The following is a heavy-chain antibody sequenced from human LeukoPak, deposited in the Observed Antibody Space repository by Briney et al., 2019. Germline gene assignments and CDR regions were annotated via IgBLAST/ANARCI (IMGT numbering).Heavy chain of an antibody. D-gene: IGHD2-2*01. CDR2: IRGKAYSGTT. CDR3: SSGSSTSWYFDY. CDR1: GLTFGDYG. V-gene: IGHV3-49*04. J-gene: IGHJ4*02. Sequence: QPGGSLRLSCTASGLTFGDYGMSWVRQAPGKGLEWVGFIRGKAYSGTTEYAASVKGRFSISRDDSKNIAFLQMNSLKTEDTAVYYCSSGSSTSWYFDYWGQGTLVTVSS.